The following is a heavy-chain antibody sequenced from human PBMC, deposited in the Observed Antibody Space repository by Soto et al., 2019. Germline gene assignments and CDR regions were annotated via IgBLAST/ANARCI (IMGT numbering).Heavy chain of an antibody. CDR3: ARYDILTGFDP. J-gene: IGHJ5*02. D-gene: IGHD3-9*01. V-gene: IGHV4-31*03. Sequence: SETLSLTCTVSGGSISSCGYYWSWIRQHPGKGLEWIGYIYCSGSTYYNPSLKSRVTISVDTSKNQFSLKLSSVTAADTAVYYCARYDILTGFDPWGQGTLVTVSS. CDR2: IYCSGST. CDR1: GGSISSCGYY.